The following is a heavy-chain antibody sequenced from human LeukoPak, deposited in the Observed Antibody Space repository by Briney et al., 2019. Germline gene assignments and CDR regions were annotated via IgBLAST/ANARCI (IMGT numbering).Heavy chain of an antibody. CDR3: ARVHDYGPHFDY. D-gene: IGHD4-17*01. V-gene: IGHV4-61*02. Sequence: PSETLSLTCTVSGGSISSGSYYWTWIRQPAGKGLEWIGRIYTSGNTNYNPSLKSRVTISVYTSKNQFSLKLSSVTAADTAVYYCARVHDYGPHFDYWGQGTLVTVSS. CDR1: GGSISSGSYY. CDR2: IYTSGNT. J-gene: IGHJ4*02.